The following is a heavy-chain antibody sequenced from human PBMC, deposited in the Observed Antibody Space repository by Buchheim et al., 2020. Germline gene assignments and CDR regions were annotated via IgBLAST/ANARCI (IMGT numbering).Heavy chain of an antibody. CDR3: ARAAPTYYYDSRGPGSIDY. J-gene: IGHJ4*02. D-gene: IGHD3-22*01. CDR2: IYYSGST. Sequence: QVQLQESGPGLVKPSQTLSLTCTVSGGSISSGGYYWSWIRQHPGKGLEWIGYIYYSGSTYYNPSLKSRVTISVDTSKNQFSLMLSSVTAADTAVYYCARAAPTYYYDSRGPGSIDYWGQGTL. CDR1: GGSISSGGYY. V-gene: IGHV4-31*03.